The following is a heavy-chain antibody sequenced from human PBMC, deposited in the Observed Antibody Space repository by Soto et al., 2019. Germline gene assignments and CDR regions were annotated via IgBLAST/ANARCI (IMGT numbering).Heavy chain of an antibody. D-gene: IGHD1-1*01. V-gene: IGHV3-30-3*01. CDR1: GFTFSSYA. CDR3: ARGTLEPGLRDGDYFDY. CDR2: ISYDGSNK. Sequence: GGSLRLSCAASGFTFSSYAMHWVRQAPGKGLEWVAVISYDGSNKYYADSVKGRFTISRDNSKNTLYLQMNSLRAEDTAVYYCARGTLEPGLRDGDYFDYWGQGTLVTVSS. J-gene: IGHJ4*02.